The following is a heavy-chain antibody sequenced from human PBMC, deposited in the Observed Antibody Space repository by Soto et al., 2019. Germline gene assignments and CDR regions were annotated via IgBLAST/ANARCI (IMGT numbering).Heavy chain of an antibody. CDR1: GFTFSIYS. J-gene: IGHJ6*02. Sequence: GGSLRLSCATSGFTFSIYSMNWVRQAPGKGLEWVSSISSRSSYIYYADSVKGRFTISRDNAKNSLYMQMNSLRAEDTAVYYCARGDVGDYYGMDVWGQGTTVTVSS. D-gene: IGHD3-16*01. V-gene: IGHV3-21*01. CDR2: ISSRSSYI. CDR3: ARGDVGDYYGMDV.